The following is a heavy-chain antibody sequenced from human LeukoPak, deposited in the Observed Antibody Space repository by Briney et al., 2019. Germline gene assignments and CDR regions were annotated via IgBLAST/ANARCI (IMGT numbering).Heavy chain of an antibody. CDR3: ATVNCSGGSCQDNDAFDI. D-gene: IGHD2-15*01. CDR1: GYTFTGYY. V-gene: IGHV1-69-2*01. J-gene: IGHJ3*02. Sequence: ASVKVSXKASGYTFTGYYMHWVRQAPGQGLEWMGLVDPEDGGTIYAEKFQGRVTITADTSTDTAYMELSSLRSEDTAVYYCATVNCSGGSCQDNDAFDIWGQGTMVTVSS. CDR2: VDPEDGGT.